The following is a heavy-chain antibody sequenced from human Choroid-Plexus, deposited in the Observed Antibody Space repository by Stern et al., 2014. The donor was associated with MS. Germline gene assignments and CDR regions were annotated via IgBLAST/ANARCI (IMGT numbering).Heavy chain of an antibody. J-gene: IGHJ4*02. CDR2: ISYDGSK. Sequence: VQLVESGGGVVQPGRPLRLSCAASRFSFSSFGMPWVRQAPGKGLEWVALISYDGSKDYADSVKGRFAISRDNSKNTLYLQMNSLRAEDTAVYYCAKDRHYLTFFFDFWGQGSLVTVSS. CDR3: AKDRHYLTFFFDF. D-gene: IGHD3-10*01. CDR1: RFSFSSFG. V-gene: IGHV3-30*18.